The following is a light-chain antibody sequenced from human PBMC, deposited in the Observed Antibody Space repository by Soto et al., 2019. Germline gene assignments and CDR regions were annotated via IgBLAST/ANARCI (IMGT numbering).Light chain of an antibody. CDR3: CSYAGSYTWV. J-gene: IGLJ3*02. CDR2: AVN. Sequence: QSALTRPRSVSGSPGQSVTISCTGTSSDVGDYNYVSWYQQHPGKAPKLLIYAVNMRPSGVPDRFSGSKSGNTASLTISGLQAEDAAYYSYCSYAGSYTWVFGRGTKLTVL. V-gene: IGLV2-11*01. CDR1: SSDVGDYNY.